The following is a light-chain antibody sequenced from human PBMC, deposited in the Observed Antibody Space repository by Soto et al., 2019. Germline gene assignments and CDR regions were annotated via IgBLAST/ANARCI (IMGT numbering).Light chain of an antibody. Sequence: IIFTESPGAVSLSPGERATLSCRASQSVSSSYLAWYQQKPGQAPRLLIYGASSRATGIPDRFSGSGSGTDFTLTISRLEPEDFAVYYCQQYGSSPWTFGQGTKVAIK. J-gene: IGKJ1*01. CDR1: QSVSSSY. V-gene: IGKV3-20*01. CDR3: QQYGSSPWT. CDR2: GAS.